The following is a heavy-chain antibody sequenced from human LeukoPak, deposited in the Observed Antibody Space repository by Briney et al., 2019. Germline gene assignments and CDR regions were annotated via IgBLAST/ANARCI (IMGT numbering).Heavy chain of an antibody. CDR1: GFTFSSYG. CDR2: IWYDGSNK. Sequence: GGSLRLSCAASGFTFSSYGMHWVRQAPGKGMEWVAVIWYDGSNKYYADSVKGRFTISRDNSKNTLYLQMNSLRAEDTAVYYCAREALYDSKSGMDVWGQGTTVTVSS. CDR3: AREALYDSKSGMDV. V-gene: IGHV3-33*01. D-gene: IGHD3-22*01. J-gene: IGHJ6*02.